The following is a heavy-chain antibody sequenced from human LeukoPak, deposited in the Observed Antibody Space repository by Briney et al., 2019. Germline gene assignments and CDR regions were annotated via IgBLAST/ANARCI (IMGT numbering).Heavy chain of an antibody. J-gene: IGHJ4*02. V-gene: IGHV3-7*01. CDR1: GFTFSNYW. CDR2: IKEDGSEK. D-gene: IGHD1-1*01. CDR3: TRNRGTDY. Sequence: GGSLRLSCAASGFTFSNYWMNWVRQAPGKGLEWVANIKEDGSEKIYVDSVKGRFTISRDNSKDSLYLQINNLRAEDTAVYYCTRNRGTDYWGQETLVTVSS.